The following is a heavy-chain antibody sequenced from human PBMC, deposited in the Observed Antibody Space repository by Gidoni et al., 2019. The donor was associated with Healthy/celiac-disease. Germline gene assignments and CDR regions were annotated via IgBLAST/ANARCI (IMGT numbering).Heavy chain of an antibody. D-gene: IGHD2-15*01. CDR3: ARGLTDIVVVVAATRHWFDP. J-gene: IGHJ5*02. V-gene: IGHV4-34*01. CDR1: GGSFSGYY. Sequence: QVQLQQWGAGLLKPSETLSLTCAVYGGSFSGYYWSWIRQPPGKGLEWIGAINHSGSTKYNPSLKSRVTISVDTSKNQFSLKLSSVTAADTAVYYCARGLTDIVVVVAATRHWFDPWGQGTLVTVSS. CDR2: INHSGST.